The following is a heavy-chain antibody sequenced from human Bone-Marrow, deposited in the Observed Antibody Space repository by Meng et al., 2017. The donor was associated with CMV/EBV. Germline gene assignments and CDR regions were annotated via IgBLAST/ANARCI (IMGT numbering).Heavy chain of an antibody. J-gene: IGHJ5*02. CDR1: GYTFTTYD. V-gene: IGHV1-8*01. Sequence: ASVKVSCKASGYTFTTYDINWVRQATGQGLEWMGWMNPNSGNTGYAQKFQGRVTLTRVTSITTAYMELSRLRSDDTAVYYCARSSDRKSHRGWFDPWGQGTLVTVSS. D-gene: IGHD1-14*01. CDR3: ARSSDRKSHRGWFDP. CDR2: MNPNSGNT.